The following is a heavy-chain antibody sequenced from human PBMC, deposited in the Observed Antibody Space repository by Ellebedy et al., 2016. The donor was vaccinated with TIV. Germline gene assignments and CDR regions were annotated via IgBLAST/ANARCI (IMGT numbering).Heavy chain of an antibody. D-gene: IGHD3-10*01. CDR3: ATGGPGFGEFLVPYLAS. Sequence: ASVKVSCXASGYIFISYNLNWVRQATGQGLEWMGWMNPNSGKTGYAQKFQGRVTVTEDTITNTAYMELSSLTSEDTAVYYCATGGPGFGEFLVPYLASWGQGTLVTVSS. V-gene: IGHV1-8*01. CDR2: MNPNSGKT. J-gene: IGHJ4*02. CDR1: GYIFISYN.